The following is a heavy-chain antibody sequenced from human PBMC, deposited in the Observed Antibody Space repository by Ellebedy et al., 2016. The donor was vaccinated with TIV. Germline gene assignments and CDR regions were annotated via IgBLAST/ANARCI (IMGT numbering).Heavy chain of an antibody. D-gene: IGHD3-10*01. J-gene: IGHJ5*02. V-gene: IGHV4-39*07. Sequence: SETLSLTCTVSGGSIRIYNSHWAWIRQPPGQGLQWIGTISYSGSTYRNPSLKSRVTMSVDASKNQFSMNLTSVTAADTAVYYCARARYYGSGISSGGWFDPWGQGTLVAVSS. CDR2: ISYSGST. CDR1: GGSIRIYNSH. CDR3: ARARYYGSGISSGGWFDP.